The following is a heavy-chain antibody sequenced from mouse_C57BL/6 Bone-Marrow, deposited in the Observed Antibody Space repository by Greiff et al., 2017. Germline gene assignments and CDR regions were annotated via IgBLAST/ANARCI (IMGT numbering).Heavy chain of an antibody. V-gene: IGHV1-67*01. CDR3: AGSDGYLLAY. Sequence: QVQLQQSGPELVRPGVSVKISCKGSGYTFTDYAMHWVKQSHAKSLEWIGVISTYYGAASYNQKFKDKATMTVDKSSSTAYMELARLTSEDSAVYYCAGSDGYLLAYWGQGTLVTVSA. CDR1: GYTFTDYA. CDR2: ISTYYGAA. D-gene: IGHD2-3*01. J-gene: IGHJ3*01.